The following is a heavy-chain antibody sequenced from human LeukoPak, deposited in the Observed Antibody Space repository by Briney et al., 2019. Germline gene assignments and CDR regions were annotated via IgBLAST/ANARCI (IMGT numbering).Heavy chain of an antibody. CDR1: RGSIGYYF. Sequence: PSETLSLTCTVSRGSIGYYFWIWIRQPPGKGLEWIGYISYSGSNYNPSLKSRVSQSVGTSKNQFSLKLSSVTAADTAVYYCARRGYGADYFDYWGQGTLVTVSS. CDR3: ARRGYGADYFDY. CDR2: ISYSGS. V-gene: IGHV4-59*08. D-gene: IGHD4-17*01. J-gene: IGHJ4*02.